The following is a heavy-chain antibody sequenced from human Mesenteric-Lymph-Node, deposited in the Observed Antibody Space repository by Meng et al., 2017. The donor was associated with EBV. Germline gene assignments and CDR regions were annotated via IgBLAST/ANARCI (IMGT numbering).Heavy chain of an antibody. Sequence: EVQVVESGGGLIPPGGSLRLSCAASGFTFSNYAMSWVRQAPGKGLEWVSVISDGSTYYADSVKGRFTISRDDPKNTLYLQMNSLRADDTAVYYCAKAADYYYDRSGYYYDSWGQGTLVTVAS. V-gene: IGHV3-23*04. CDR2: ISDGST. D-gene: IGHD3-22*01. CDR3: AKAADYYYDRSGYYYDS. J-gene: IGHJ5*01. CDR1: GFTFSNYA.